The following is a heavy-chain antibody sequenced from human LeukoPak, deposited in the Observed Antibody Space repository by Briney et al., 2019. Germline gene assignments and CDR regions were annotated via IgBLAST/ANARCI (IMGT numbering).Heavy chain of an antibody. Sequence: GGSLRLSCAASGFTFSSYSMNWVRQAPGKGLEWVSSISSSSSYIYYADSVKGRFTISRDNAKNSLYLQMNSMSAEDTAVYYCGKEVHYYGSGSYTTWGQGTLVTVSS. D-gene: IGHD3-10*01. CDR3: GKEVHYYGSGSYTT. V-gene: IGHV3-21*01. J-gene: IGHJ5*02. CDR2: ISSSSSYI. CDR1: GFTFSSYS.